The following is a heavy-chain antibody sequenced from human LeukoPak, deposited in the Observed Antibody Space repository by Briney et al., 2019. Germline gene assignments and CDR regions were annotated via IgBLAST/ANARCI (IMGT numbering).Heavy chain of an antibody. J-gene: IGHJ4*02. Sequence: QPGGSLRLSCAASGFTFSSYAMSWVRQAPGKGLEWVSAISGSGGSTYYADSVKGRFTISRDNSKNTLYLQMNSLTAEDTAVYYCAKGSSTSCYVESDYWGQGTLVTVSS. D-gene: IGHD2-2*01. CDR1: GFTFSSYA. CDR3: AKGSSTSCYVESDY. CDR2: ISGSGGST. V-gene: IGHV3-23*01.